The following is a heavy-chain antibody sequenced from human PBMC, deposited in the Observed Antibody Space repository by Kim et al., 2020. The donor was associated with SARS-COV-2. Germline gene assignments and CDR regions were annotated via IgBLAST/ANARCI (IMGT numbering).Heavy chain of an antibody. Sequence: GGSLRLSCAASGFAFSSFNMNWVRQAPGKGLEWVSSISTSSYRLYADSVKGRFTISRDNAQNLLYLQMNSLRAEDTAIYYCASEDCSDSTCYYWGQGALVTVSS. V-gene: IGHV3-21*01. CDR1: GFAFSSFN. CDR3: ASEDCSDSTCYY. D-gene: IGHD2-15*01. J-gene: IGHJ4*02. CDR2: ISTSSYR.